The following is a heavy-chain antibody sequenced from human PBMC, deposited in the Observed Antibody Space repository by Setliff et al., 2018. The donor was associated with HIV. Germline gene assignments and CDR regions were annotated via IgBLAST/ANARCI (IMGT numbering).Heavy chain of an antibody. D-gene: IGHD3-9*01. Sequence: PGESLKISCQGSGYSFTSHWIIWMRQKPGKGLEWMGITYPGGSDVRYSPSFRGQVTISADTSISTVSLQWGTLKASDTAMYFCARGISFTRRYDAFDIWGQGTMVTVSS. J-gene: IGHJ3*02. CDR1: GYSFTSHW. CDR3: ARGISFTRRYDAFDI. V-gene: IGHV5-51*01. CDR2: TYPGGSDV.